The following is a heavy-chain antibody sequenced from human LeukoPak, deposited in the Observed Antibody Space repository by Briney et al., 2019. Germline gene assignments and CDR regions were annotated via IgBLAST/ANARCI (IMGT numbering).Heavy chain of an antibody. CDR1: GGTFSSYA. CDR2: IIPILGTA. D-gene: IGHD2-21*02. J-gene: IGHJ4*02. V-gene: IGHV1-69*11. CDR3: ARLTASCGSDGCSPDY. Sequence: GASVKVSCKSSGGTFSSYAISWVRQAPGQGLEWMGRIIPILGTANYAQKFQGRVTITTDESTSTAYMELSSLRSEDTAVYYCARLTASCGSDGCSPDYWGQGTLVTVSS.